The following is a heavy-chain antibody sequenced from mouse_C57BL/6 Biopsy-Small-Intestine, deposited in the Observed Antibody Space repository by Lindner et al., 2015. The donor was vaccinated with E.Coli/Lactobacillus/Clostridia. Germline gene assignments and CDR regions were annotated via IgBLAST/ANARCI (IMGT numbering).Heavy chain of an antibody. CDR1: GFTFSNYG. CDR3: ARQGDGYDDAY. D-gene: IGHD2-2*01. Sequence: VQLQESGGDLVKPGGSLKLSCAASGFTFSNYGMSWVRQTPDKRLEWVATISSGGYYTYYPDSVKGRFTISRDNAKNTLYLQMSSLKSEDTAMFYCARQGDGYDDAYWGRGTLVTVSA. J-gene: IGHJ3*01. CDR2: ISSGGYYT. V-gene: IGHV5-6*01.